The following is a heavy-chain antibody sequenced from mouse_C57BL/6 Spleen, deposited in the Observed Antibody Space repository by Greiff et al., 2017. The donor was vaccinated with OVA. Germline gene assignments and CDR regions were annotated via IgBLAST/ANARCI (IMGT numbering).Heavy chain of an antibody. CDR2: IYPGSGNT. J-gene: IGHJ3*01. Sequence: QVQLQQSGAELVRPGASVKLSCKASGYTFTDYYINWVKQRPGQGLEWIARIYPGSGNTYYNEKFKGKATLTAEKSSSTAYMQLSSLTSEDSAVYFCARDSSGYGPYWGQGTLVTVSA. CDR3: ARDSSGYGPY. CDR1: GYTFTDYY. V-gene: IGHV1-76*01. D-gene: IGHD3-2*02.